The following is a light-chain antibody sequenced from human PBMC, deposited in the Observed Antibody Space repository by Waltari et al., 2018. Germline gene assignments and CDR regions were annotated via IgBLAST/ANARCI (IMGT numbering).Light chain of an antibody. Sequence: QSALTQSASVSGSPGQSITISCTGTSSDVGGYNYVPWYQQHPGKVPKLLIFDVSNRPSGVSNRFSGSKSGNTASLTISGLQAEDESDYYCCSFTSRSTWVFGGGTKLTVL. V-gene: IGLV2-14*01. CDR3: CSFTSRSTWV. CDR2: DVS. CDR1: SSDVGGYNY. J-gene: IGLJ3*02.